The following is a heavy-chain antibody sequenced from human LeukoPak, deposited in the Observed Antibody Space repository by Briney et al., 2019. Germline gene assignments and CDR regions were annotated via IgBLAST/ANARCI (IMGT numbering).Heavy chain of an antibody. D-gene: IGHD3-10*01. Sequence: SETLSLTCAVYGGSFSGYYWSWIRQPPGKGLEWIGEINDIGNTNYDPSLRSRVTISVDTSKNQSSLSLTSATAADTAVYFCARLGSVGYYNYQYMDIWGNGTTVTVSS. CDR1: GGSFSGYY. J-gene: IGHJ6*03. CDR2: INDIGNT. V-gene: IGHV4-34*01. CDR3: ARLGSVGYYNYQYMDI.